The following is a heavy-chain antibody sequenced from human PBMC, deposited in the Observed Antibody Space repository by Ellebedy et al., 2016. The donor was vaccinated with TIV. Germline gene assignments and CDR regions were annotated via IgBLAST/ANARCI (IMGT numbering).Heavy chain of an antibody. V-gene: IGHV3-15*05. J-gene: IGHJ3*01. CDR2: IQSRSEGGTV. CDR1: GLIFTNAW. Sequence: GESLKISXEASGLIFTNAWMTWVRQAPAKGLDWIGRIQSRSEGGTVAYAAPVQGRFIISRDESENKLYLQMHSLRTDDTGVYYCNTGWAFDDWGQGTRVTV. CDR3: NTGWAFDD.